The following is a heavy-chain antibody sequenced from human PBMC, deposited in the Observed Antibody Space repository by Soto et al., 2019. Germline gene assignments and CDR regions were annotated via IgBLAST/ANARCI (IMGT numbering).Heavy chain of an antibody. CDR1: GYTPTELS. D-gene: IGHD3-3*01. CDR2: IDPDFGAT. V-gene: IGHV1-24*01. J-gene: IGHJ6*02. Sequence: ASVKVSCKVSGYTPTELSMHWVRQAPGKGLEWMGGIDPDFGATIYAQKFQGRVTMTADKSTSTAYMELSSLRSEDTAVYYCAMTVFWSGYYKMDYYYGMDVWGQGTTVTVSS. CDR3: AMTVFWSGYYKMDYYYGMDV.